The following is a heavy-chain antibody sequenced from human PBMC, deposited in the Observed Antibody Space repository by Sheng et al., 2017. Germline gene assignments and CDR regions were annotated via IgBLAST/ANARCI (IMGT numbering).Heavy chain of an antibody. CDR1: GGSFSGYY. CDR2: INHSGST. D-gene: IGHD3-22*01. Sequence: QVQLQQWGAGLLKPSETLSLTCAVYGGSFSGYYWSWIRQPPGKGLEWIGEINHSGSTNYNPSLKSRVTISVDTSKNQFSLKLSSVTAADTAVYYCARVWDSSGYYYGHFDYWGQGTLVTVSS. CDR3: ARVWDSSGYYYGHFDY. J-gene: IGHJ4*02. V-gene: IGHV4-34*01.